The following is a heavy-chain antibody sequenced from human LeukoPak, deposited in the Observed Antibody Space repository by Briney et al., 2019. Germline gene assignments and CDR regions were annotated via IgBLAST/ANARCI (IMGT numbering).Heavy chain of an antibody. J-gene: IGHJ4*02. CDR2: ISNTGGST. V-gene: IGHV3-64*01. CDR1: GFTFSSYA. CDR3: ARVSPITLGGVIVNSFDY. Sequence: GGSLRLSCAASGFTFSSYAMHWVRQAPGKGLEYVSAISNTGGSTFYANAVKGRFTISRDNSKNTLYLQMGSLRAADMAVYYCARVSPITLGGVIVNSFDYWGQGTLVTVSS. D-gene: IGHD3-16*02.